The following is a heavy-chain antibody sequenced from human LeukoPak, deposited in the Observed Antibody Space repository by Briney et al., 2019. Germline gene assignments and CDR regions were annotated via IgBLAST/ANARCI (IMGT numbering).Heavy chain of an antibody. V-gene: IGHV4-59*08. J-gene: IGHJ6*02. D-gene: IGHD6-13*01. CDR3: ARLGSSWSLYYYYYGMDV. CDR2: IYYSGST. CDR1: GGSISSYY. Sequence: SETLSLTCTVSGGSISSYYWSWIRQPPGKGLEWIGYIYYSGSTNYNPSLKSRVTKSVDTSKNQFSLKLSSVTAADTAVYYCARLGSSWSLYYYYYGMDVWGQGTTVTVSS.